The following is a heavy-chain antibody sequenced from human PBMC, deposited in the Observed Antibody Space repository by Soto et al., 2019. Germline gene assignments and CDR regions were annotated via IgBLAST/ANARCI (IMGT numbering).Heavy chain of an antibody. CDR3: ARAPQIVAMGRPFDY. V-gene: IGHV4-34*01. CDR2: INHSGST. D-gene: IGHD5-12*01. CDR1: GGSFSGYS. Sequence: PSETLSLTCAVYGGSFSGYSCNWIRQPPGKGLEWIGEINHSGSTNYNPSLKSRVTISLDTSKNQFSLRLTSLTAADTAVYFCARAPQIVAMGRPFDYWGQGILVTVSS. J-gene: IGHJ4*02.